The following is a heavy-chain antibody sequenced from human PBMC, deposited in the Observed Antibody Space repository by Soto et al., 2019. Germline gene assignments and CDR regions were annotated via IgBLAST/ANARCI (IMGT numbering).Heavy chain of an antibody. CDR2: ISYDGSNK. J-gene: IGHJ4*02. D-gene: IGHD2-15*01. V-gene: IGHV3-30-3*01. CDR3: ASIVVLVAARGDY. Sequence: QVQLVESGGGVVQPGRSLRLSCAASGFTFSSYAMHWVRQAPGKGLEWVAVISYDGSNKYYADSVKGRFTISRDNSKNTLYLQMNSLRAEDTAVYYCASIVVLVAARGDYWGQGTLVTVSS. CDR1: GFTFSSYA.